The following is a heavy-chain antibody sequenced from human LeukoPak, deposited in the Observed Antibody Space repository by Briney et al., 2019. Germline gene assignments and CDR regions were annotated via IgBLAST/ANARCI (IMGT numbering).Heavy chain of an antibody. CDR2: TNSDGSLP. Sequence: GGSRRLSCAASGFTFSRYWMHWVRQAPGKGLVWVSRTNSDGSLPSYADSVKGRFTISRDNAKNTLYLQMNSLGVEDTAIYYCARGLPGYSNTWNDHWGQGTLVTVSS. V-gene: IGHV3-74*01. CDR1: GFTFSRYW. CDR3: ARGLPGYSNTWNDH. D-gene: IGHD6-13*01. J-gene: IGHJ5*02.